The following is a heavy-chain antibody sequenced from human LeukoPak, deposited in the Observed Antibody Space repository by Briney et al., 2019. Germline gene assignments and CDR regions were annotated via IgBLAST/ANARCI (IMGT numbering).Heavy chain of an antibody. Sequence: GGSLRLSCAASGFTVSSNYMSWVRQAPGKGLEWVSVIYSGGSTYYADSVKGRFTISRDNSKNTLYLQMNGLRAEDTAVYYCARGVVVAATFDYWGQGTLVTVSS. V-gene: IGHV3-66*01. CDR3: ARGVVVAATFDY. D-gene: IGHD2-15*01. J-gene: IGHJ4*02. CDR1: GFTVSSNY. CDR2: IYSGGST.